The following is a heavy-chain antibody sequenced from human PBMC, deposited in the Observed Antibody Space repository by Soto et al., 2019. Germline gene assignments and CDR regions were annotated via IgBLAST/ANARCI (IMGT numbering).Heavy chain of an antibody. CDR1: GFSFRNYN. V-gene: IGHV3-30-3*01. CDR2: VSHDGVNK. CDR3: VRETQIVMVVVPTPGSPGAFDM. D-gene: IGHD2-15*01. Sequence: PGGSLRLSCAASGFSFRNYNLHWVRQAPGKGLEWVAVVSHDGVNKHYAESVKGRLSISRDSSRDTLYLQMNSLRPEDTAVYYCVRETQIVMVVVPTPGSPGAFDMWGQGTMVTV. J-gene: IGHJ3*02.